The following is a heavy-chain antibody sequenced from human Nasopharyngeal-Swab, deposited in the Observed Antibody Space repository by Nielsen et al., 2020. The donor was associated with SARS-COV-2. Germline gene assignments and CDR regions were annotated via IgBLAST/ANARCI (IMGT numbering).Heavy chain of an antibody. Sequence: SETLSLTCTVSGGSISSYYWSWIRQPPGKGLEWIGYIYYSGSTYYNPSLKSRVTISVDTSKNQFSLKLSSVTAADTAVYYCARDSLGTYYHYFDYWGQGTLVTVSS. CDR3: ARDSLGTYYHYFDY. J-gene: IGHJ4*02. CDR2: IYYSGST. D-gene: IGHD3-22*01. CDR1: GGSISSYY. V-gene: IGHV4-30-4*01.